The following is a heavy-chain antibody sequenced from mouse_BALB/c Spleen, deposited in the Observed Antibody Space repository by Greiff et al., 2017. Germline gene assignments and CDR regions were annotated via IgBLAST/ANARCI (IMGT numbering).Heavy chain of an antibody. Sequence: VHVKQSGAELVKPGASVKLSCTASGFNIKDTYMHWVKQRPEQGLEWIGRIDPANGNTKYDPKFQGKATITADTSSNTAYLQLSSLTSEDTAVYYCARLETGAMDYWGQGTSVTVSS. CDR1: GFNIKDTY. CDR3: ARLETGAMDY. V-gene: IGHV14-3*02. J-gene: IGHJ4*01. CDR2: IDPANGNT.